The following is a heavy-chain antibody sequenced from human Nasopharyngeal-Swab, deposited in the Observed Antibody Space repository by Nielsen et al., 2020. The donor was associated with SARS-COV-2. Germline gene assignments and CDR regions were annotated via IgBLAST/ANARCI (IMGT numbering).Heavy chain of an antibody. CDR1: GFTFSSYG. Sequence: GGSLRLSCAASGFTFSSYGMHWVRQAPGKGLEWVAVIWYDGSNKCYADSVKGRFTISRDNSKNTLYLQMNSLRAEDTAVYYCARTTSYYYGMDVWGQGTTVTVSS. D-gene: IGHD4-17*01. CDR3: ARTTSYYYGMDV. V-gene: IGHV3-33*01. J-gene: IGHJ6*02. CDR2: IWYDGSNK.